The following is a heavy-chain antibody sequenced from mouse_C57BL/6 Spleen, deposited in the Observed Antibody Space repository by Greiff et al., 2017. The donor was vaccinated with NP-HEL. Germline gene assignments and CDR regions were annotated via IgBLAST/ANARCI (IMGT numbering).Heavy chain of an antibody. V-gene: IGHV1-64*01. J-gene: IGHJ3*01. CDR3: VGFLRRAWFAY. CDR1: GYTFTSYW. Sequence: QVQLQQPGAELVKPGASVKLSCKASGYTFTSYWMHWVKQRPGQGLEWIGMIHPNSGSTNYNEKFKSKATLTVDKSSSTAYMQLSSLTSEVSAVYYCVGFLRRAWFAYWGQGTLVTVSA. D-gene: IGHD1-1*01. CDR2: IHPNSGST.